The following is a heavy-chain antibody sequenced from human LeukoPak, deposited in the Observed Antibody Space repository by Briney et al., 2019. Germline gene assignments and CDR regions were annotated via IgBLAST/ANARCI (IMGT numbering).Heavy chain of an antibody. J-gene: IGHJ4*02. D-gene: IGHD3-10*01. V-gene: IGHV3-23*01. CDR1: GFTFSTYD. CDR3: ANPFYGSGPRGY. Sequence: GGSLRLSCAASGFTFSTYDMTWVRQAPGKGLEWVSAIGSGGNTYYAASVTGRFTISRDNSKNTLYLQMNSLRAEDTAIYYCANPFYGSGPRGYWGQGTLVTVSS. CDR2: IGSGGNT.